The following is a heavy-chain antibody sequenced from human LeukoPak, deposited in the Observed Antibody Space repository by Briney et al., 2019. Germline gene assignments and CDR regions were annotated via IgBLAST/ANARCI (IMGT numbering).Heavy chain of an antibody. CDR3: ARLSYKRFDH. Sequence: SATLSLTCTVSGGSISSSSYYWGWIRQPPGKGLEWIGSISYSGSTYYNPSLKSRVTISVDTSKNQFSLRLRSVTAADTAVYYCARLSYKRFDHWGQGTLVTVSS. CDR1: GGSISSSSYY. CDR2: ISYSGST. V-gene: IGHV4-39*01. J-gene: IGHJ4*02. D-gene: IGHD1-14*01.